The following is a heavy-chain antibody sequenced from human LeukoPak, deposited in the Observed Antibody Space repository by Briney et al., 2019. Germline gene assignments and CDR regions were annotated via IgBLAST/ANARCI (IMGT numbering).Heavy chain of an antibody. CDR3: ARQISDYYYYYIDV. D-gene: IGHD3-10*01. J-gene: IGHJ6*03. V-gene: IGHV4-39*01. CDR1: GGSISSSHYY. Sequence: PSETLSLTCTVSGGSISSSHYYWGWIRQTPGKRLEWIGTIYYSGTTYYNPSLESRATISEDTSKNQFSLTLRSVTAADTAVYYCARQISDYYYYYIDVWGKGTTVTVSS. CDR2: IYYSGTT.